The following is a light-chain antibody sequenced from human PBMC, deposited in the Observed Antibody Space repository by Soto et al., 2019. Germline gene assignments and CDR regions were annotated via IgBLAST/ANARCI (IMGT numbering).Light chain of an antibody. CDR3: QQYGSSPYT. J-gene: IGKJ5*01. Sequence: EIVLTQSPGTPSLSPGERATLSCRASQSVSSNLAWYQQKPGQTPRLLIYGGTARATGIPDRFSGSGYGTEFTLTISRLEPEDFAVYYCQQYGSSPYTFGQGTRLEIK. CDR2: GGT. CDR1: QSVSSN. V-gene: IGKV3-20*01.